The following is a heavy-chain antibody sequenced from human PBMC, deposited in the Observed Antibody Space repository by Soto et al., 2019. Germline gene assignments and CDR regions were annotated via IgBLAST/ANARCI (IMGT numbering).Heavy chain of an antibody. Sequence: ASVKVSCKASGGTFSSYAISWVRQAPGQGLEWMGGIIPIFGTANYAQKFQGRVTITADESTSTAYMELSRLRSEDTAVYYCARASYYYDSSGYYYAQYYFDYWGQGTLVTVSS. J-gene: IGHJ4*02. CDR1: GGTFSSYA. V-gene: IGHV1-69*13. D-gene: IGHD3-22*01. CDR3: ARASYYYDSSGYYYAQYYFDY. CDR2: IIPIFGTA.